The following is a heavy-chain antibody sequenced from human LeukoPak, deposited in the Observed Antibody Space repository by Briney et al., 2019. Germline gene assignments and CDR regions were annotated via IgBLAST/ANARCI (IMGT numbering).Heavy chain of an antibody. J-gene: IGHJ5*01. CDR3: ARDQYYDSKGWFDS. D-gene: IGHD3-16*01. V-gene: IGHV1-69*05. CDR1: GGTFSSYA. CDR2: IIPIFGTA. Sequence: GASVKVSCKASGGTFSSYAISWVRQAPGQGLEWMGGIIPIFGTANYAQKFQGRVTMTTDTSTSTAYMELRSLRSDDTAVYYCARDQYYDSKGWFDSWGQGTLVTVSS.